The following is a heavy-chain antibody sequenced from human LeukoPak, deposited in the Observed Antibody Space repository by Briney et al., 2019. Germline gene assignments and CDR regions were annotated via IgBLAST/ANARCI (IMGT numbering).Heavy chain of an antibody. J-gene: IGHJ4*02. CDR2: ISGSGGST. D-gene: IGHD6-13*01. CDR1: GFTFSSYA. Sequence: GGSLRLSCTASGFTFSSYAMSWVRQAPGKGLEWVSAISGSGGSTYYADSVKGRFTISRDNSKNTLYLQMNSLRAEDTAVYYCAKVRETRYSSSWYYFDSWGQGTLVTVSS. V-gene: IGHV3-23*01. CDR3: AKVRETRYSSSWYYFDS.